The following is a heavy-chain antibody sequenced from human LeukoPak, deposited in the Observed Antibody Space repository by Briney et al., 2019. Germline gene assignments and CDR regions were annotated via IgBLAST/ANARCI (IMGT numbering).Heavy chain of an antibody. D-gene: IGHD3-10*01. CDR1: GYTFTSYG. J-gene: IGHJ4*02. CDR2: ISAYNGNT. CDR3: ARDLWFGELSDYYFDY. Sequence: ASVKVSCKASGYTFTSYGISWVRQAPGQGLEWMGWISAYNGNTNYAQKLQGRVTMTTDTSTSTAYMELRSLRSDDTAVYYCARDLWFGELSDYYFDYWGQGTLVTISS. V-gene: IGHV1-18*01.